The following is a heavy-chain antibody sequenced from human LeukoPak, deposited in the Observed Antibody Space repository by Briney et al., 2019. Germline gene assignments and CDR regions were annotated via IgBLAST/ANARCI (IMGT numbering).Heavy chain of an antibody. D-gene: IGHD6-19*01. CDR2: INHSGST. Sequence: SETLSLTCAVYGGSFSGYYWSWIRQPPGKGLEWIGEINHSGSTNYNPSLKSRVTISVDTSKNQFSLKLSSVTAADTAVYYCARFPQWLGPPFDYWGQGTLVTVPS. CDR1: GGSFSGYY. CDR3: ARFPQWLGPPFDY. V-gene: IGHV4-34*01. J-gene: IGHJ4*02.